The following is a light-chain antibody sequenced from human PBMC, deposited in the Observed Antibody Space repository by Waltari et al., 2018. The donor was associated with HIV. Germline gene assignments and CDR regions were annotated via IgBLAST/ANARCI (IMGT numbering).Light chain of an antibody. J-gene: IGLJ3*02. CDR2: SNN. Sequence: QSVLTQPPSASGTPGPRVTIPCSGSSSNIRRNTVNWYQQLPGTAPKLLLYSNNQRPSGVPDRFSGSKSGTSASLAISGLQSEDEADYYCAAWDDSLNGWVFGGGTKLTVL. V-gene: IGLV1-44*01. CDR3: AAWDDSLNGWV. CDR1: SSNIRRNT.